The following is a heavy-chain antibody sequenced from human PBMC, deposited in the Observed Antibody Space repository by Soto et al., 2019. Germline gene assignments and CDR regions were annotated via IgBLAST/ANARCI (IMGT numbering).Heavy chain of an antibody. CDR2: ISRSGSTI. CDR1: GFTFSGYY. J-gene: IGHJ4*02. Sequence: QVQLVESGGDLVKPGGSLRLSCAASGFTFSGYYMSWIRQAPGKGLEWVSYISRSGSTIYYADSVKGRFTISRDNAKNSLYLQMNSLRAEDTAVYYCARQSGYDYDYWGQGTLVTVSS. D-gene: IGHD5-12*01. V-gene: IGHV3-11*01. CDR3: ARQSGYDYDY.